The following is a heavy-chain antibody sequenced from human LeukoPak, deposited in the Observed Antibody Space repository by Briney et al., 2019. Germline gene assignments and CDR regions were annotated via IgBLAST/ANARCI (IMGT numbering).Heavy chain of an antibody. V-gene: IGHV3-23*01. CDR3: GRDIQLSY. CDR1: GSTFSDSA. D-gene: IGHD1-1*01. CDR2: ISSSGVST. Sequence: GGSLRLSCAASGSTFSDSAMTWVRQAPGKGLEWVSRISSSGVSTYYADSVKGRFPISRDNHNTALHLQMGSVSAGDTAVYFCGRDIQLSYLGQGTLVTVSS. J-gene: IGHJ4*02.